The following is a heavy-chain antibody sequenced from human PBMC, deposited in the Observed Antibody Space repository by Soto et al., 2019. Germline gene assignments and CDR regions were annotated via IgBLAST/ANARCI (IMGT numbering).Heavy chain of an antibody. V-gene: IGHV3-33*01. D-gene: IGHD1-20*01. CDR3: VRDDPYVPDHQGYNRRKNYFDY. J-gene: IGHJ4*02. CDR2: IWYDGSNT. Sequence: PGGSLRLSCAASGFIFSSFGMHWVRQAPGKGLEWVAHIWYDGSNTYYADSVKGRFTISRDNSRNTLYLQMNSLRAEDTAVYHCVRDDPYVPDHQGYNRRKNYFDYWGQGTLVTVSS. CDR1: GFIFSSFG.